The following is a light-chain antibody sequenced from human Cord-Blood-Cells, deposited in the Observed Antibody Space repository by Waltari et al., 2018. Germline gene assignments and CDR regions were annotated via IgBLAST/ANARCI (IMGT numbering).Light chain of an antibody. CDR1: SGHSSYI. CDR2: VEGCGSY. Sequence: QPVLTQSSSASASLGSSVKLTCTLSSGHSSYIIAWHQQQPGTAPRYLMKVEGCGSYNKRSRVPDRFSGSSSGADCYLTISNLQSEDEADYYCGSWDSNTRVFGGGTRLTVL. J-gene: IGLJ3*02. V-gene: IGLV4-60*03. CDR3: GSWDSNTRV.